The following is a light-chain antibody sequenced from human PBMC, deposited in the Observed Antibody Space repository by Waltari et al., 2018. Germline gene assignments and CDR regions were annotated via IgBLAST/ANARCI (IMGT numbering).Light chain of an antibody. J-gene: IGKJ1*01. Sequence: EIVLTQSPASLSLSPGDRATLSCRASQSVGRTLAWYQQRPGQAPRLLIYDASSRATGIPDRFRGSGSGTDFSLTISRLEPEDFAVYYCQKYGTRPATFGQGTKVEV. CDR3: QKYGTRPAT. V-gene: IGKV3-20*01. CDR2: DAS. CDR1: QSVGRT.